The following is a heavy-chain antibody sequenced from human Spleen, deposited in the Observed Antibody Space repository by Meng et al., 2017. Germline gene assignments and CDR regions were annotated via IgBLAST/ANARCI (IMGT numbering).Heavy chain of an antibody. CDR1: VFTFSSFA. D-gene: IGHD2-2*01. CDR2: ISYDEVNK. V-gene: IGHV3-30*04. CDR3: ARGRYCGSTRCSYFDY. J-gene: IGHJ4*02. Sequence: GESLKISCAASVFTFSSFAMHWVRQSPGKGLEWVATISYDEVNKYYADSVKGRFTISRDTSKNTLYLQMSSLRPEDMAVYYCARGRYCGSTRCSYFDYWGQGTLVTVSS.